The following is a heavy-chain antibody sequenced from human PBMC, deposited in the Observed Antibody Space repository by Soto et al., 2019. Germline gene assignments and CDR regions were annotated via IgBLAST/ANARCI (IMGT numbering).Heavy chain of an antibody. D-gene: IGHD3-9*01. CDR1: GFTFSSYA. V-gene: IGHV3-23*01. CDR3: AKATYYDILTGYSYYYYGMDV. CDR2: ISGSGGST. Sequence: GGSLRLSCEASGFTFSSYAMSWVRQAPGKGLEWVSAISGSGGSTYYADSVKGRFTISRDNSKNTLYLQMNSLRAEDTAVYYCAKATYYDILTGYSYYYYGMDVWGQGTTVTVSS. J-gene: IGHJ6*02.